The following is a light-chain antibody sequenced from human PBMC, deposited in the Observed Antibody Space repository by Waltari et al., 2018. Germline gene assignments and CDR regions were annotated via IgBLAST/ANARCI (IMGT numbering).Light chain of an antibody. CDR3: QQHDTLPPT. Sequence: RPVQTVVSSSLAWYQQKPGQAPKLVIYRASRRATGIPDRFSGSGSGTDFSLTISSLEPEDFAVYYCQQHDTLPPTFGQGTKVEIK. J-gene: IGKJ1*01. CDR2: RAS. CDR1: QTVVSSS. V-gene: IGKV3-20*01.